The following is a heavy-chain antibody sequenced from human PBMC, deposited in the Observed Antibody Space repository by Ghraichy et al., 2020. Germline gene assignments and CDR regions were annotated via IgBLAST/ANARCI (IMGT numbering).Heavy chain of an antibody. CDR2: IYSGGST. J-gene: IGHJ4*02. CDR3: ARGQVGDSSGYYFCYFDY. Sequence: GESLRLSCAASGFTVSSNYMSWVRQAPGKGLEWVSVIYSGGSTYYADSVKGRFTISRDNSKNTLYLQMNSLRAEDTAVYYCARGQVGDSSGYYFCYFDYWGQGTLVTVSS. D-gene: IGHD3-22*01. CDR1: GFTVSSNY. V-gene: IGHV3-53*01.